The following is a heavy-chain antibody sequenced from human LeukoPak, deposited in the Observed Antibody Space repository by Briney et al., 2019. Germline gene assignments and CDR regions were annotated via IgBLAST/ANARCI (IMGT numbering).Heavy chain of an antibody. Sequence: GGSLRLSCAASGYTFSSFDMHWVRQPTGQGLEWVSTIGTASDTYYPGSVEGRFTLSRDNAKNSLYLQMNSLTAGDTAVYYCARGPPRGKYYYMDVWGKGTTVTVSS. V-gene: IGHV3-13*01. J-gene: IGHJ6*03. CDR2: IGTASDT. D-gene: IGHD1-1*01. CDR1: GYTFSSFD. CDR3: ARGPPRGKYYYMDV.